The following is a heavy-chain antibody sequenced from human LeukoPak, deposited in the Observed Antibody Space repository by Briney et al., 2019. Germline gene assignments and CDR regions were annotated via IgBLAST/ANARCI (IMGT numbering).Heavy chain of an antibody. V-gene: IGHV1-24*01. J-gene: IGHJ5*02. Sequence: GASVKVSCKVSGYTLTELSMHWVRQAPGKGLEWVGGFDPEDGETIYAQKFQGRVTMTEDTSTDTAYMELSSLRSEDTAVYYCATGTPGYCSGGSCYSIGNWFDPWGQGTLVTVSS. D-gene: IGHD2-15*01. CDR2: FDPEDGET. CDR3: ATGTPGYCSGGSCYSIGNWFDP. CDR1: GYTLTELS.